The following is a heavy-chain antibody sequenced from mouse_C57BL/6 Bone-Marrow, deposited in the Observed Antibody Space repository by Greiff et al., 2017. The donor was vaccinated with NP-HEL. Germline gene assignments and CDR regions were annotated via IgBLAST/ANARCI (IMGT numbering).Heavy chain of an antibody. CDR2: ISSGSSTI. CDR3: ASEDFAWFAY. CDR1: GFTFSDYG. J-gene: IGHJ3*01. Sequence: DVKLVESGGGLVKPGGSLKLSCAASGFTFSDYGMHWVRQAPEKGLEWVAYISSGSSTIYYADTVKGRFTISRDNAKNTLFLQMTSLRSEDTAMYYCASEDFAWFAYWGQGTLVTVSA. V-gene: IGHV5-17*01.